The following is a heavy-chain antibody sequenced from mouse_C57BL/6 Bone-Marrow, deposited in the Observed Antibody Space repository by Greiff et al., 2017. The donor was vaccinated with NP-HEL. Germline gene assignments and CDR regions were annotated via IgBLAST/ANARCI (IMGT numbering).Heavy chain of an antibody. CDR1: GYTFTDYY. CDR3: ASITTVVRYFDV. CDR2: IYPGSGNT. D-gene: IGHD1-1*01. V-gene: IGHV1-76*01. Sequence: QVQLKESGAELVRPGASVKLSCKASGYTFTDYYINWVKQRPGQGLEWIARIYPGSGNTYYNEKFKGKATLTAEKSSSTAYMQLSSLTSEDSAVYFCASITTVVRYFDVWGTGTTVTVSS. J-gene: IGHJ1*03.